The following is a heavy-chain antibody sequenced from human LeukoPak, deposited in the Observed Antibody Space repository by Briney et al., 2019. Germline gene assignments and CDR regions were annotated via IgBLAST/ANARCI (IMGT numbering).Heavy chain of an antibody. D-gene: IGHD3-10*01. CDR3: AREWRSGFGESRDEYFQH. CDR2: ISAYNGNT. CDR1: GYTFTSYG. J-gene: IGHJ1*01. Sequence: ASVKVSCKASGYTFTSYGISWVRQAPGQGLEWMGWISAYNGNTNYAQKLQGRVTMTTDTSTSTAYMELSSLRSEDTAVYYCAREWRSGFGESRDEYFQHWGQGTLVTVSS. V-gene: IGHV1-18*01.